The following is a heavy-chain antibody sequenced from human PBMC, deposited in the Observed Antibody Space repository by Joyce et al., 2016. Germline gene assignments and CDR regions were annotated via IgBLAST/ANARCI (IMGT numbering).Heavy chain of an antibody. J-gene: IGHJ4*02. Sequence: QMQLVQSGPEVKKPGTSVKVSCKASGFTVTTSAVQWVRQARGQRLEWIGWIVVASGNTDYAQKFQERVTITRDMSTSTAYMELRSLGSEDTAVYYCAAGEVVPASWGQGTLVTVSS. D-gene: IGHD2-2*01. CDR1: GFTVTTSA. CDR2: IVVASGNT. V-gene: IGHV1-58*01. CDR3: AAGEVVPAS.